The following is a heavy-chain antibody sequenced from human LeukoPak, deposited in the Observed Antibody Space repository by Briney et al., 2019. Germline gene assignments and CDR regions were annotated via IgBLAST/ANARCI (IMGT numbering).Heavy chain of an antibody. J-gene: IGHJ6*03. Sequence: ASVKVSCKASGYTFTSYGISWVRQAPGQGLEWMGWISAYNGNTNYAQKLQGRVTMTRDTSINTAYMELSRLKSDDTAVYYCARVNDFWSGFYYYYYMDVWGKGTTVTVSS. CDR1: GYTFTSYG. D-gene: IGHD3-3*01. V-gene: IGHV1-18*01. CDR3: ARVNDFWSGFYYYYYMDV. CDR2: ISAYNGNT.